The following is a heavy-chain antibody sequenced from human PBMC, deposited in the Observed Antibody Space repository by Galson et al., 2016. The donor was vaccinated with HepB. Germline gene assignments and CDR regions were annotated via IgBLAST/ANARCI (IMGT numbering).Heavy chain of an antibody. CDR2: IRDSGDFP. Sequence: SLRLSCAASGFIFNDYHMAWIRQAPGRGPEWVSQIRDSGDFPYYADSVRGRFTISRDNAKNLIFLQMTSLRVEDTAIYYCARDSIVGFRGRGGTDVWGRGTTVIVSS. CDR3: ARDSIVGFRGRGGTDV. J-gene: IGHJ6*04. V-gene: IGHV3-11*01. CDR1: GFIFNDYH. D-gene: IGHD3-16*01.